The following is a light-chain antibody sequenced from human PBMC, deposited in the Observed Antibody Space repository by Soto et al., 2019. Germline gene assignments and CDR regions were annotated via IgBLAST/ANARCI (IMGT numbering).Light chain of an antibody. V-gene: IGLV1-40*01. J-gene: IGLJ2*01. CDR3: QSYDSSLSGVV. CDR1: SSNIGAGYD. CDR2: GNS. Sequence: QSVLTQPPSVSGAPGQRVTISCTGSSSNIGAGYDVHWYQQLPGTAPKLLIYGNSNRPSGVPYRFSGSKSGTSASLAITGLQAEDEADYYCQSYDSSLSGVVFGGGTKVTVL.